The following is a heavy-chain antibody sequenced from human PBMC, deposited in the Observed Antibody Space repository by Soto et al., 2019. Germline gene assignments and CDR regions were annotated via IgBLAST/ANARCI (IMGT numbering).Heavy chain of an antibody. V-gene: IGHV3-23*01. CDR1: GFTFSSYA. Sequence: GGSLRLSCAASGFTFSSYAMSWVRQAPGKGLEWVSAISGSGGSTYYADSVKGRFTIARDNSKNTLYLQMNSLRAGDKAVYYCAKRVLEWFDAFDIWGQGTMVTVSS. CDR3: AKRVLEWFDAFDI. D-gene: IGHD3-3*01. CDR2: ISGSGGST. J-gene: IGHJ3*02.